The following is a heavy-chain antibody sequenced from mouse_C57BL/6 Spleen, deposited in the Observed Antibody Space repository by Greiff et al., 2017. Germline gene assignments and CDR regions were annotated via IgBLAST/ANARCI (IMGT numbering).Heavy chain of an antibody. D-gene: IGHD2-2*01. V-gene: IGHV1-52*01. CDR3: ARGDGYDLYWYFDV. Sequence: QVQLQQPGAELVRPGSSVKLSCKASGYTFTSYWMHWVKQRPIQGLEWIGNIDPSDSDTPYNQKFKDKATLTVDKSSSTAYMQLSSLTSEDSAVYYCARGDGYDLYWYFDVWGTGTTVTVSS. J-gene: IGHJ1*03. CDR2: IDPSDSDT. CDR1: GYTFTSYW.